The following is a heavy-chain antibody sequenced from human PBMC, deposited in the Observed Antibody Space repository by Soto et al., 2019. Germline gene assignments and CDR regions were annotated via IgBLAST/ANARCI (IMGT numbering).Heavy chain of an antibody. J-gene: IGHJ6*03. D-gene: IGHD3-10*01. CDR2: ISAYNGNT. V-gene: IGHV1-18*01. CDR3: AREGRDYYGSGSRKGGYYYYCMDV. Sequence: ASVKVSCKASGYTFTSYGISWVRQAPGQGLEWMGWISAYNGNTNYAQKLQGRVTMTTDTSTSTAYMELRSLRSDDTAVYYCAREGRDYYGSGSRKGGYYYYCMDVWGKGTTVTVSS. CDR1: GYTFTSYG.